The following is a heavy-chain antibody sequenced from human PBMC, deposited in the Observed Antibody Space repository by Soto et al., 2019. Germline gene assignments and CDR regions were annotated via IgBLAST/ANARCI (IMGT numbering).Heavy chain of an antibody. J-gene: IGHJ4*02. CDR1: GFTFSSYA. CDR2: ISYDGSDT. V-gene: IGHV3-30-3*01. CDR3: ARPFARLLEWSTAFDY. D-gene: IGHD3-3*01. Sequence: PGGSLRLSCAASGFTFSSYAMHWVRQAPGKGLEWVALISYDGSDTYYADSVKGRFTISRDNPKKTLYLHMNSLRAEDTALYYCARPFARLLEWSTAFDYWGQGTLVTVSS.